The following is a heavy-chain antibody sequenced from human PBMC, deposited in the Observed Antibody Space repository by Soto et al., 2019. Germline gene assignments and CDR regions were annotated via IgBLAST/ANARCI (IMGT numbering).Heavy chain of an antibody. V-gene: IGHV3-23*01. D-gene: IGHD1-20*01. Sequence: GGSLRLSCEASGFTLRNYAMTWIRQAPGKGLEWVSLISANDVGTYYAESVKTRFTISTDQSRNTVYLQMDSLRADDAAIYYCAKAKNDYNWDNRPPFDYWGQGTLVTVS. CDR1: GFTLRNYA. J-gene: IGHJ4*02. CDR3: AKAKNDYNWDNRPPFDY. CDR2: ISANDVGT.